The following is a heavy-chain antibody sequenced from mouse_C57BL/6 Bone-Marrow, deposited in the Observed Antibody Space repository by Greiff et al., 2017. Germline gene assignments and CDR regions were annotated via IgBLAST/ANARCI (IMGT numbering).Heavy chain of an antibody. CDR2: ITYDGSST. Sequence: EVHLVASEGGLVQPGSSMKLSCTASGFTFSDYYMAWVRQVPEKGLEWVANITYDGSSTYYLDSLKSRFIISRDNAKNILYLQMSSLKSEDTATYYCARDPITTVVARYWYFDVWGTGTTVTVSS. J-gene: IGHJ1*03. CDR1: GFTFSDYY. CDR3: ARDPITTVVARYWYFDV. D-gene: IGHD1-1*01. V-gene: IGHV5-16*01.